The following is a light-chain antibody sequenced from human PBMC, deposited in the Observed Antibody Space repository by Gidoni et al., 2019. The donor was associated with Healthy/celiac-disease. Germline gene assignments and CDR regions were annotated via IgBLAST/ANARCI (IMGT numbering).Light chain of an antibody. CDR1: QSVSSY. V-gene: IGKV3-11*01. Sequence: EIVLTQSPATLSLSPGERATLSCRASQSVSSYLAWYQQKPGQAPRLLIYDASNRATGIPARFSGSGSGTDFTLTISSLEPEDFAVYYCQQRRRTMYTFGQGTKLEIK. CDR2: DAS. J-gene: IGKJ2*01. CDR3: QQRRRTMYT.